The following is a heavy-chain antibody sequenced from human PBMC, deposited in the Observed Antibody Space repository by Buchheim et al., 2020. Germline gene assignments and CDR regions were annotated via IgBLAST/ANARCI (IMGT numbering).Heavy chain of an antibody. CDR3: DRDLVTVTTLNVDASDI. J-gene: IGHJ3*02. D-gene: IGHD4-17*01. V-gene: IGHV1-18*04. CDR1: GYTFTNYG. CDR2: ISSYNGNT. Sequence: QVQLVQSGGEVKKPGASVKVSCKASGYTFTNYGITWVRQAPGLGLEWMGWISSYNGNTKYAHQFQGRFTMTSDTSTSTSYMELRGLRSGDTAVYYCDRDLVTVTTLNVDASDIWGQGT.